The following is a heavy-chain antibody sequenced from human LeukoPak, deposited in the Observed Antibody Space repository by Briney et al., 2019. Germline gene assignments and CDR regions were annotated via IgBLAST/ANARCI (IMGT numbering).Heavy chain of an antibody. CDR3: AKITGHHYDFWSGDYYYYYGMDV. V-gene: IGHV3-23*01. CDR1: GFTFSSYA. Sequence: GGSLRLSCAASGFTFSSYAMSWVRQAPGKGLEWVSAISGSGGSTYYADSVKGRFTISRDNSKNTLYLQMNSLRAEDTAVYYCAKITGHHYDFWSGDYYYYYGMDVWGQGTTVTVS. CDR2: ISGSGGST. J-gene: IGHJ6*02. D-gene: IGHD3-3*01.